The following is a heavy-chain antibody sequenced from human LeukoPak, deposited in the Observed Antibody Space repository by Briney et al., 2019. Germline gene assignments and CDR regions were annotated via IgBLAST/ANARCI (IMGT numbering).Heavy chain of an antibody. D-gene: IGHD3-22*01. CDR2: IYYSGST. CDR3: ARGEHKYYYDSSGYSI. V-gene: IGHV4-59*12. Sequence: SETLSLTCTVSGGSISSYYWSWIRQPPGKGLEWIGYIYYSGSTNYNPSLKSRVTISVDTSKNQFSLKLSSVTAADTAVYYCARGEHKYYYDSSGYSIWGQGTLVTVSS. CDR1: GGSISSYY. J-gene: IGHJ4*02.